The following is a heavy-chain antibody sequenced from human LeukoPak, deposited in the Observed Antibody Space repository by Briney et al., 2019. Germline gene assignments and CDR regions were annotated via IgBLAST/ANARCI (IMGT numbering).Heavy chain of an antibody. V-gene: IGHV4-59*01. D-gene: IGHD7-27*01. CDR2: IYYSGST. Sequence: KASETLSLTCTVSGGSISSYYWSWIRQPPGKGLEWIGYIYYSGSTNYNPSLKSRVTISVDTSKNQFSLKLSSVTAADTAVYYCARYGDRVDYWGQGTLVTVSS. J-gene: IGHJ4*02. CDR1: GGSISSYY. CDR3: ARYGDRVDY.